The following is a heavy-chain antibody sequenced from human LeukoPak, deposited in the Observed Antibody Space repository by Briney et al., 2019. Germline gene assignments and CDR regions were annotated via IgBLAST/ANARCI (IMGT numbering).Heavy chain of an antibody. CDR2: ISSDGSKT. CDR1: GFTFNTYY. V-gene: IGHV3-30*18. Sequence: PGGSLRLSCAASGFTFNTYYMHWVRQAPGKGPEWVALISSDGSKTYYGDSVQGRFTISRDNSKNTLYLQMNSLRAEDTAVYYCAKMGDSGYEFDYWGQGTLVTVSS. D-gene: IGHD5-12*01. CDR3: AKMGDSGYEFDY. J-gene: IGHJ4*02.